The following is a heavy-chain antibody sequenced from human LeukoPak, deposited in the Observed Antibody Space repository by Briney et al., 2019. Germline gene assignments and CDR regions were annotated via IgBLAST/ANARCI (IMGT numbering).Heavy chain of an antibody. CDR1: GYSISSGYC. CDR3: ARHLYCSSTSCSFDY. CDR2: IYHSGST. J-gene: IGHJ4*02. D-gene: IGHD2-2*01. V-gene: IGHV4-38-2*01. Sequence: SETLSLTCAVPGYSISSGYCWGWIRQPPGKGLEWIGSIYHSGSTYYNPSLKSRVTISVDTSKNQFSLKLSSVTAADTAVYYCARHLYCSSTSCSFDYWGQGTLVTVSS.